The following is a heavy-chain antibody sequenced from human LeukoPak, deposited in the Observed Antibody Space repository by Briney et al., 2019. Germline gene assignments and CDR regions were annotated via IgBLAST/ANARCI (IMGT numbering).Heavy chain of an antibody. Sequence: SETLSLTCSVSGYSISSDYSWGWIRQPPGKGLEWIGYIYYSGSTYYNPSLKSRVTISVDTSKNQFSLKLSSVTAADTAVYYCARVRREFHLDIWGQGTMVTVSS. D-gene: IGHD3-10*01. V-gene: IGHV4-30-4*08. CDR3: ARVRREFHLDI. J-gene: IGHJ3*02. CDR2: IYYSGST. CDR1: GYSISSDYS.